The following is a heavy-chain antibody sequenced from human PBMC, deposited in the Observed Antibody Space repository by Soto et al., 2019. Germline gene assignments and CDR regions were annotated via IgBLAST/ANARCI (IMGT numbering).Heavy chain of an antibody. D-gene: IGHD3-16*01. CDR3: VGGYYYYGMDV. J-gene: IGHJ6*02. CDR2: MNPNSGNT. V-gene: IGHV1-8*01. CDR1: GYALTSYD. Sequence: SVNDSCRSPGYALTSYDINQVRQATGQGLEWMGWMNPNSGNTGYAHKFQGRVTMTSNTSISTAYMELSSLRSEDTAVYYCVGGYYYYGMDVWGQGTTVTVSS.